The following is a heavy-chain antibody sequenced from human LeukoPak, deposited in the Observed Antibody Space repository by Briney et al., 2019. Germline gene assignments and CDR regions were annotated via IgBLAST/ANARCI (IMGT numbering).Heavy chain of an antibody. V-gene: IGHV4-34*01. CDR2: INHSGST. J-gene: IGHJ5*02. CDR1: GGSFSGYY. Sequence: PSETLSLTCAVYGGSFSGYYWSWIRQPPGKGLEWIGEINHSGSTNYNPSLKSRATISVDTSKNQSSLKLSSVTAAHTAVYYCARGGGRVVLMVYATRPNWLDPWGQGTLVTLSS. D-gene: IGHD2-8*01. CDR3: ARGGGRVVLMVYATRPNWLDP.